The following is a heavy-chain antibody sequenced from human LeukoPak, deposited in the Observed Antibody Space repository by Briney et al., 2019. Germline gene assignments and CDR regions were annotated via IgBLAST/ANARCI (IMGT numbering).Heavy chain of an antibody. CDR2: INHSGST. Sequence: TSETLSLTCAVYGGSFSGYYWSWIRQPPGKGLEWIGEINHSGSTNYNPSLKSRVTISVDTSKNQFSLKLSSVTAADTAVYYCARATTIFGVVPWYFDLWGRGTLVTVSS. CDR1: GGSFSGYY. D-gene: IGHD3-3*01. V-gene: IGHV4-34*01. CDR3: ARATTIFGVVPWYFDL. J-gene: IGHJ2*01.